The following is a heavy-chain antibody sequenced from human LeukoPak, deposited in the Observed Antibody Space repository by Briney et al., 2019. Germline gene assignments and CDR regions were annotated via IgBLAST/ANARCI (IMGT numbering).Heavy chain of an antibody. CDR3: ARDSIDTSNRYFDY. CDR1: GFTFRSYS. CDR2: ISFIASDK. J-gene: IGHJ4*02. D-gene: IGHD3-16*02. Sequence: PGRSLRLSCVTSGFTFRSYSMHWVRQAPGKGLEWVAVISFIASDKYYADSVRGRFSISRDNSKNTLYLQMDTLKTEDTAVYYCARDSIDTSNRYFDYWGQGSLVTVSS. V-gene: IGHV3-30*01.